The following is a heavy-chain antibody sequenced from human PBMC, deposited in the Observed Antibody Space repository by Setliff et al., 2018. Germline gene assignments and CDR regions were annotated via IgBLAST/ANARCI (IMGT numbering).Heavy chain of an antibody. Sequence: ASVKVSCKTSGYSFIRYYMYWVRQAPGQGLEWMGLTNVSGGSASYEQKFQGRVTMTRDTSTGTVYMELTSLKSEDTAVYYCARDTRDRYDTSGHYLSLDYWGQGTLVTVSS. J-gene: IGHJ4*02. V-gene: IGHV1-46*01. CDR2: TNVSGGSA. D-gene: IGHD3-22*01. CDR1: GYSFIRYY. CDR3: ARDTRDRYDTSGHYLSLDY.